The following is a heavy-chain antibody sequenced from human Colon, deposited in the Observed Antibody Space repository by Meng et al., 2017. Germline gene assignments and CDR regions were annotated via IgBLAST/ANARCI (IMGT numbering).Heavy chain of an antibody. CDR1: GFTFSSYE. D-gene: IGHD6-19*01. CDR3: ARELSSGWYRNPFDY. Sequence: GESLKISCAASGFTFSSYEMNWVRQAPGKGLEWVSYISSSGSTIYYADSVKGRFTISRDNAKNSLYLQMNSLRAEDTAVYYCARELSSGWYRNPFDYWGQGTLVTGAS. V-gene: IGHV3-48*03. J-gene: IGHJ4*02. CDR2: ISSSGSTI.